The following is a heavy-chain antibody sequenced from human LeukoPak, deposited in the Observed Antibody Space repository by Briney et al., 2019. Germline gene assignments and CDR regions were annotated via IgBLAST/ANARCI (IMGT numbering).Heavy chain of an antibody. Sequence: SETLSLTCTVSGGSISSGSYYWSWIRQSPEKGLEWIGEVDHSGSTNYNPSFKSRVTMSTDTSKNQVSLKVISVTAADTAIYYCAKPIYRSGTGGFDSWGQGIPVTVSS. CDR2: VDHSGST. D-gene: IGHD3-3*01. J-gene: IGHJ4*02. CDR3: AKPIYRSGTGGFDS. V-gene: IGHV4-39*01. CDR1: GGSISSGSYY.